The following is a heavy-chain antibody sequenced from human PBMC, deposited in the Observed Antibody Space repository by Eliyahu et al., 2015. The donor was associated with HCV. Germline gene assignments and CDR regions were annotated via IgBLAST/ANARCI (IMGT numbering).Heavy chain of an antibody. Sequence: EVQLVESGGGLIKPGGSLRLSCAASGFTFSDAWMSWVRQAPGKGLEWVGRIKSKTDGGTIDYAAPVKGRFTISRDDSKNTLYLQMNNLKTEDTAVYYCSTVQVPAANIGLHWGQGTLVTVSS. CDR1: GFTFSDAW. CDR2: IKSKTDGGTI. CDR3: STVQVPAANIGLH. D-gene: IGHD2-2*01. V-gene: IGHV3-15*01. J-gene: IGHJ4*02.